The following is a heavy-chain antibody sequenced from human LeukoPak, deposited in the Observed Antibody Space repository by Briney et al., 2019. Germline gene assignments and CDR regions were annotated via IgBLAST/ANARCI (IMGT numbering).Heavy chain of an antibody. Sequence: SGGSLRPSCAASGFSFSTYSMNWVRQAPGKGLEWVAYISSSSSTIFYADSVKGRFTVSRDNAKRSLYLQLNSLRDEDTALYYCARDRFYGSGDYQNAGGCFDNWGQGTLVTVSS. CDR1: GFSFSTYS. J-gene: IGHJ4*02. CDR2: ISSSSSTI. D-gene: IGHD3-10*01. V-gene: IGHV3-48*02. CDR3: ARDRFYGSGDYQNAGGCFDN.